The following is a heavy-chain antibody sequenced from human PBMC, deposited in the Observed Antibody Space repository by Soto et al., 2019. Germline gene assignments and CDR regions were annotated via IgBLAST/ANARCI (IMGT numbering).Heavy chain of an antibody. CDR1: VFTFRIHA. J-gene: IGHJ4*02. CDR3: AKTNIVGATTPLDY. V-gene: IGHV3-23*01. CDR2: ISGSGGST. Sequence: RGSLRICCASCVFTFRIHAMNWVRQEPGKGLEWVSAISGSGGSTYYADSVKGRFTISRDNSKNTLYLQMNSLRAEDTAVYYCAKTNIVGATTPLDYWGQGTMVTGSS. D-gene: IGHD1-26*01.